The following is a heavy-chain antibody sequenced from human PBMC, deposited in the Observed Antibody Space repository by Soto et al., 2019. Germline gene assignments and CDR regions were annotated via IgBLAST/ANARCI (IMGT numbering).Heavy chain of an antibody. V-gene: IGHV3-15*01. J-gene: IGHJ4*02. CDR2: IKSKADGSTT. D-gene: IGHD3-16*01. Sequence: EVQLVESGGGLVKPGGSLSLSCAASGITLSNAWMTWVRQAPGKGLEWVGRIKSKADGSTTEYGSPVKDRFIISREDSENTLDLQMHSLKAEDTAVYYCTTPRPGSHGYGYWGQGTLVTVSS. CDR3: TTPRPGSHGYGY. CDR1: GITLSNAW.